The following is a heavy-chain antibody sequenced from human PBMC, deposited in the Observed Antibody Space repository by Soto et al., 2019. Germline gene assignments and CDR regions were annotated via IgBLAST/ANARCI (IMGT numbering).Heavy chain of an antibody. CDR3: ARAGQQLVLELSNGMDV. CDR2: ISSSSSTI. D-gene: IGHD6-13*01. V-gene: IGHV3-48*02. CDR1: GFTFSSYS. Sequence: GGSLRLSCAASGFTFSSYSMNWVRQAPGKGLEWVSYISSSSSTIYYADSVKGRFTISRDNAKNSLYLQMNSLRDEDTAVYYCARAGQQLVLELSNGMDVWGQGTTVTVSS. J-gene: IGHJ6*02.